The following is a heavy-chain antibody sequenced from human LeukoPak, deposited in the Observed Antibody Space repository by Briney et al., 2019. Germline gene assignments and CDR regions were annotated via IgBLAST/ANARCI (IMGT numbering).Heavy chain of an antibody. D-gene: IGHD3-10*01. V-gene: IGHV1-3*01. J-gene: IGHJ4*02. CDR2: INAGDGKT. CDR3: ARVYYYASGNYFDY. CDR1: GYTFTSYT. Sequence: ASVKVSCKASGYTFTSYTIHWVRQAPGQRGEWMGWINAGDGKTKYSQKFQDRVTITRDTSASTAYVELSSLKSEDTAVYYCARVYYYASGNYFDYWGQGTLVTVSS.